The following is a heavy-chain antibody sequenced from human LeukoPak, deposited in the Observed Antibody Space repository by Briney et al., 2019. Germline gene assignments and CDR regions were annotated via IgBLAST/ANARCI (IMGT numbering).Heavy chain of an antibody. CDR1: NGSIRSYY. J-gene: IGHJ4*02. Sequence: SETLSLTCTVSNGSIRSYYWSWIRQTPGKGLEWIGYIYYSGNTNYNPSLKSRVTISVDTSKNQFSLKLSSVTAADTAVYYCASTHTYYYDSSGYFLFDYWGQGTLVTVSS. CDR3: ASTHTYYYDSSGYFLFDY. D-gene: IGHD3-22*01. CDR2: IYYSGNT. V-gene: IGHV4-59*08.